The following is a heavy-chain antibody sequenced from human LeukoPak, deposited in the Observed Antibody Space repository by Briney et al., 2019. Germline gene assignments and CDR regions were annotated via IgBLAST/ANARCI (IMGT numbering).Heavy chain of an antibody. CDR2: ISSSGSTI. D-gene: IGHD6-19*01. J-gene: IGHJ3*02. Sequence: GGSLRLSCAASGFTFSSYEMNWVRQAPGKGLEWVSYISSSGSTIYYADSVKGRFTISRDNAKNSLYLQMNSLRAEDTAVYYCARDVRYRKWLVPAFDIWGQGTMVTVSS. V-gene: IGHV3-48*03. CDR3: ARDVRYRKWLVPAFDI. CDR1: GFTFSSYE.